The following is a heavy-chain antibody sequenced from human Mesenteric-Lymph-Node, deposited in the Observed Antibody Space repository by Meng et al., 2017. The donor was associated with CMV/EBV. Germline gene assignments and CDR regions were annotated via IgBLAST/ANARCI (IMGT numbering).Heavy chain of an antibody. CDR2: INPSGST. CDR1: GGYFSGYY. Sequence: GSLRLSCAVYGGYFSGYYWSWIRQPPGKGLEWIGEINPSGSTNYNQSLESRFTISVDTSKNQFSLKVSSVTAADTAVYYCARNLYLTPGGSYADYWGQGTLVTVSS. CDR3: ARNLYLTPGGSYADY. D-gene: IGHD5-18*01. J-gene: IGHJ4*02. V-gene: IGHV4-34*01.